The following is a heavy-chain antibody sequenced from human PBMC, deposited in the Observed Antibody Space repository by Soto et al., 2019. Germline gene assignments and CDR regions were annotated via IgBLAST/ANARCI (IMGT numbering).Heavy chain of an antibody. CDR2: ISGSGGST. V-gene: IGHV3-23*01. CDR1: GFTLSSYA. J-gene: IGHJ6*02. Sequence: LRLSCAASGFTLSSYAMSWVRQAPGKGLEWVSAISGSGGSTYYADSVKGRFTISRDNSKNTLYLQMNSLRAEDTAVYYCAKDNVVPAANHYYYYGMDVWGQGTTVTVSS. CDR3: AKDNVVPAANHYYYYGMDV. D-gene: IGHD2-2*01.